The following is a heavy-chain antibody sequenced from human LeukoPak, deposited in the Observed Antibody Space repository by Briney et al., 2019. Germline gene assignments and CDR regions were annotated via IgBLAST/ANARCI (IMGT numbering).Heavy chain of an antibody. CDR1: GGSISSYY. V-gene: IGHV4-59*08. CDR3: ARLEGALFDP. Sequence: KPSETLSLTCTVSGGSISSYYWSWIRRPPGKGLEWIGYIYYSGSTNYNPSLKSRVTTSVDTSKNQFSLKLSSVTAADTAVYYCARLEGALFDPWGQGTLVTVSS. J-gene: IGHJ5*02. CDR2: IYYSGST. D-gene: IGHD1-26*01.